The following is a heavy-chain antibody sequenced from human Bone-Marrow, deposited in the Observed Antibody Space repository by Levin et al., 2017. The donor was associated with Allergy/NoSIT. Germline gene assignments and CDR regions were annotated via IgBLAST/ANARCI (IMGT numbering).Heavy chain of an antibody. CDR2: IWYDGSNK. V-gene: IGHV3-33*01. J-gene: IGHJ6*02. CDR1: GFTFSSYG. Sequence: GGSLRLSCAASGFTFSSYGMHWVRQAPGKGLEWVAVIWYDGSNKYYADSVKGRFTISRDNSKNTLYLQMNSLRAEDTAVYYCARDLGYGSGSLYYYYGMDVWGQGTTVTVSS. CDR3: ARDLGYGSGSLYYYYGMDV. D-gene: IGHD3-10*01.